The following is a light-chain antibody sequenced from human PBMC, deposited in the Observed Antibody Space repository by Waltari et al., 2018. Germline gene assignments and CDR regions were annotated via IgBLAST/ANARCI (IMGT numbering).Light chain of an antibody. J-gene: IGLJ3*02. Sequence: QLMLTQSPSASASLGASVKLTCTLSSGHSNYAIAWHQQQPEKGPRYLMKVNRDGSHIKGDGIPDRFSGSSSGAERYLTISSLQSEDEADYYCQTGGFGIWVFGGGTKLTVL. V-gene: IGLV4-69*01. CDR2: VNRDGSH. CDR1: SGHSNYA. CDR3: QTGGFGIWV.